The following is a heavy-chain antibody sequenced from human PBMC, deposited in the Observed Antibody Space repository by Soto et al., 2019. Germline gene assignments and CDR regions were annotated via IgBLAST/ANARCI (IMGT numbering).Heavy chain of an antibody. CDR2: ISYDGSNK. CDR3: ASDVWAVTTYYDGMDV. J-gene: IGHJ6*02. V-gene: IGHV3-30-3*01. D-gene: IGHD4-17*01. CDR1: GFTFSSYA. Sequence: QVQLVESGGGVVQPGRSLRLSCAASGFTFSSYAMHWVRQAPGKGLEWVAVISYDGSNKYYADSVKGRFTISRDNSKNTLYLQMNSLRAEDTAVYYCASDVWAVTTYYDGMDVWCQGTTVTVSS.